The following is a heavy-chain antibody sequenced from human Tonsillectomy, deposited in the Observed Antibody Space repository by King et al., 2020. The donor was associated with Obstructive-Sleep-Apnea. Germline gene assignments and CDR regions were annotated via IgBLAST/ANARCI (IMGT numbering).Heavy chain of an antibody. J-gene: IGHJ3*02. CDR2: ISSNGGST. Sequence: VQLVESGGGLVQPGGSLRLSCAASGFTFSSYAMHWVRQAPGKGLEYVSAISSNGGSTYYANSVKGRFTISRDNSKNTLYLQMGSLRAEDMAVYYCARGRNSVSMTNAFDIWGQGTMVTVSS. D-gene: IGHD2/OR15-2a*01. CDR1: GFTFSSYA. V-gene: IGHV3-64*01. CDR3: ARGRNSVSMTNAFDI.